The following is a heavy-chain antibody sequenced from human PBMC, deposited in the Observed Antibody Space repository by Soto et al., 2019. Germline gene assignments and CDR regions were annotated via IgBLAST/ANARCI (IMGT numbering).Heavy chain of an antibody. D-gene: IGHD1-26*01. CDR3: ASLVRELGLDYYGMDV. CDR2: IDPSDSYT. J-gene: IGHJ6*02. CDR1: GYSFTSYW. V-gene: IGHV5-10-1*01. Sequence: PGESLKISCKGSGYSFTSYWISWVRQMPGKGLEWMGRIDPSDSYTNYSPSFQGHVTISADKSISTAYLQWSSLKASDTAMYYCASLVRELGLDYYGMDVWGQGTTVTVSS.